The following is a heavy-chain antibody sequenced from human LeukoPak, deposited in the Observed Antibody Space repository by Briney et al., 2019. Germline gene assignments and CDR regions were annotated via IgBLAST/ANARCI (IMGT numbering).Heavy chain of an antibody. V-gene: IGHV3-23*01. CDR1: RFTFSSFA. J-gene: IGHJ4*02. CDR2: ISDSGGNT. Sequence: GGSLRLSCAASRFTFSSFAMYWVRQAPGEGLEWVSAISDSGGNTYYADSVKGRFTISRDNSKNTLYLQMNSLRVEDTAVYYCAKGSRNTGFDYWGQGTLVTVSS. D-gene: IGHD1-26*01. CDR3: AKGSRNTGFDY.